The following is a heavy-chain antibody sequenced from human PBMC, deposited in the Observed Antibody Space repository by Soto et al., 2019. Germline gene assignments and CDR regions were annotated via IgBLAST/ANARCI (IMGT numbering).Heavy chain of an antibody. CDR3: ARDLWGQWSVAGGNWFDP. J-gene: IGHJ5*02. V-gene: IGHV4-59*01. CDR2: IYYSGST. D-gene: IGHD6-19*01. Sequence: QVQLQESGPGLVKPSETLSLTCTVSGGSISSYYWSWIRQPPGKGLEWIGYIYYSGSTNYNPSLKSRVTISVDTSKNQFSLKLSSVTAADTAVYYCARDLWGQWSVAGGNWFDPWGQGTLVTVSS. CDR1: GGSISSYY.